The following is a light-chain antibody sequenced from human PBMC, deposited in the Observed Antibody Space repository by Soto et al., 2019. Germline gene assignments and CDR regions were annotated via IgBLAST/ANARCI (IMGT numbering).Light chain of an antibody. CDR1: RSVGSD. CDR2: GAS. Sequence: EIVMTQSPATLSVSPGERATLSCRASRSVGSDLAWYQQKPGQAPRLLIYGASTRATDLPARFSGSGSGTDFTLTISSLQSEDFAIYYCQQYSDWPPRYTFGQGTKLEFK. J-gene: IGKJ2*01. V-gene: IGKV3-15*01. CDR3: QQYSDWPPRYT.